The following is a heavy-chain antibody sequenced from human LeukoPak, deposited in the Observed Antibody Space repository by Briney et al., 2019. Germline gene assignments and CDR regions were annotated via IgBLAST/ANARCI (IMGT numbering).Heavy chain of an antibody. CDR1: GFTFSSYA. D-gene: IGHD2-21*02. CDR3: ARAVFSHYYYYGMDV. J-gene: IGHJ6*02. Sequence: GRSLRLSCAASGFTFSSYAMHWVRQAPGKGLEWVAVISYDRSNKYYADSVKGRFTISRDNSKNTLYQQMNSLRAEDTAVYYCARAVFSHYYYYGMDVWGQGTTVTVSS. CDR2: ISYDRSNK. V-gene: IGHV3-30-3*01.